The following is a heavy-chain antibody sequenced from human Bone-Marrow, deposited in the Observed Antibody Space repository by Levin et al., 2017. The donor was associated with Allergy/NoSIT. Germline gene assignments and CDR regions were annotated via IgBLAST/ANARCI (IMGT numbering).Heavy chain of an antibody. Sequence: SETLSLTCTVSGDSINNNYYFWTWIRQPPGKGLEWIGYIYFNGNTNYNPSLESRVSVSLDTSKNQFSLDVSSVTAGDTALYYCARGRSDFGDSWNFDYWGQGTLVTVSS. V-gene: IGHV4-61*01. CDR1: GDSINNNYYF. CDR3: ARGRSDFGDSWNFDY. J-gene: IGHJ4*02. CDR2: IYFNGNT. D-gene: IGHD4-17*01.